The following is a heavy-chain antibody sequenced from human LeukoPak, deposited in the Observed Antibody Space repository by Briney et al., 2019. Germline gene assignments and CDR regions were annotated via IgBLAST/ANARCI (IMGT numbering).Heavy chain of an antibody. D-gene: IGHD6-13*01. Sequence: ASETLPLTCTVSGGSISSYYWSWIRQPPGKGLEWIGYIYYSGSTYYNPSLKSRVTISVDTSKNQFSLKLSSVTAADTAVYYCARGSSRFDCWGQGTLVTVSS. CDR3: ARGSSRFDC. V-gene: IGHV4-59*12. CDR2: IYYSGST. CDR1: GGSISSYY. J-gene: IGHJ4*02.